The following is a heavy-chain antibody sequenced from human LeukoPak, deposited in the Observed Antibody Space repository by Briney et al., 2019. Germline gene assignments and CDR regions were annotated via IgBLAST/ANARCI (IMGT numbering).Heavy chain of an antibody. V-gene: IGHV4-34*01. J-gene: IGHJ4*02. Sequence: PSETLSLTFAVYGGSFSGYYCSWIRQPPGKGLDXXXKINHSGSTKYKPSLKSRVTISVQTSKNQFSLKLSSVTAADTAVYYCARGSGYCSSTSCYDYWGQGTLVTVSS. CDR2: INHSGST. D-gene: IGHD2-2*01. CDR1: GGSFSGYY. CDR3: ARGSGYCSSTSCYDY.